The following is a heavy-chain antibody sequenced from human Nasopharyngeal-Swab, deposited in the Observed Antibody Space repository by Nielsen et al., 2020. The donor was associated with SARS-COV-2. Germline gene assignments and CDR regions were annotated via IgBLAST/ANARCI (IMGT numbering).Heavy chain of an antibody. CDR3: ASRPYDFWSGRSAFDI. J-gene: IGHJ3*02. V-gene: IGHV4-31*03. CDR1: GVSISSGVSY. Sequence: SETLSLTCTVSGVSISSGVSYWSWIRQHPGKGLEWIGYIYYSVSTYYNPSLKSRVTISVDTSKNQFSRKLSSVTAADTAVYYCASRPYDFWSGRSAFDIWGQGTMVTVSS. CDR2: IYYSVST. D-gene: IGHD3-3*01.